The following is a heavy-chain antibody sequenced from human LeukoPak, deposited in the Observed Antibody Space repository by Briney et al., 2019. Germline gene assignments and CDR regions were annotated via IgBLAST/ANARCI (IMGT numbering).Heavy chain of an antibody. CDR2: IKQDGSEK. D-gene: IGHD6-6*01. J-gene: IGHJ4*02. CDR3: ASGKYSSSSSGFGY. Sequence: RGSLRLSCAASGFTFSSYWMNWVRQVPGKGLEWVANIKQDGSEKYYVDSAKGRFTISRDNAKNPLYLQMNSLRAEDTAVYYCASGKYSSSSSGFGYWGQGTLVTVSS. CDR1: GFTFSSYW. V-gene: IGHV3-7*01.